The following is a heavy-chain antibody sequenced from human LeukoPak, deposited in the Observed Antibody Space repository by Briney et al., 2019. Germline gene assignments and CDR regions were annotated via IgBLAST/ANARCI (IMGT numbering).Heavy chain of an antibody. D-gene: IGHD6-13*01. CDR2: INPNSGGT. CDR1: GYTFTGYY. CDR3: ARGEVIAAAGIDY. J-gene: IGHJ4*02. V-gene: IGHV1-2*02. Sequence: ASVKVSCKASGYTFTGYYMHWERQAPGQGLEWMGWINPNSGGTNYAQKFQGRVTMTRDTSISTAYMELSRLRSDDTAVYYCARGEVIAAAGIDYWGQGTLVTVSS.